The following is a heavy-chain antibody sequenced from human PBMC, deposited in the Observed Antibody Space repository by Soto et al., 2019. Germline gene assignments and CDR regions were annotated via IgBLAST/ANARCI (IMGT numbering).Heavy chain of an antibody. J-gene: IGHJ4*02. V-gene: IGHV4-4*02. Sequence: QVQLQESGPGLVKPSGTLSLTCAVSGGSVNTGYWWSWVRQPPGKGLEWIGEVHHSGTTNYIQSLTSRLTMSVDKSGNQVSLELTSVAAADTAVYYCARGGVGPYYDSSGYTDYWGQGTLVTVSS. CDR2: VHHSGTT. CDR3: ARGGVGPYYDSSGYTDY. CDR1: GGSVNTGYW. D-gene: IGHD3-22*01.